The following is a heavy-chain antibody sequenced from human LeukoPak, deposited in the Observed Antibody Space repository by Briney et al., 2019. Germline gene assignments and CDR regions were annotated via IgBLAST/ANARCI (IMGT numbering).Heavy chain of an antibody. D-gene: IGHD3-3*01. J-gene: IGHJ4*02. CDR2: ISYDGSNK. CDR3: AKDSAIFGVVYGGTFDY. Sequence: GGSLRLSCAASGFTFSSYGMHWVRQAPGKGLEWEAVISYDGSNKYYADSVKGRLTISRDNSKNTLYLQMNSLRAEDTAVYYCAKDSAIFGVVYGGTFDYWGQGTLVTVSS. V-gene: IGHV3-30*18. CDR1: GFTFSSYG.